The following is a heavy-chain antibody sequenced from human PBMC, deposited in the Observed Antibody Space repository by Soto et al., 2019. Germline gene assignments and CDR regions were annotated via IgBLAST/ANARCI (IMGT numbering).Heavy chain of an antibody. CDR3: AKDQDNTDYYWYFEL. J-gene: IGHJ2*01. V-gene: IGHV3-30*18. D-gene: IGHD4-17*01. CDR1: GFNFSNYA. CDR2: ISYDGRNE. Sequence: GGSLRLSCAASGFNFSNYAMHWVRQAPGKGLEWVAVISYDGRNEYYADSVKGRFTISRDNSKNTLNLQMNSLRAEDTAVYYCAKDQDNTDYYWYFELWGRGTPVTVYS.